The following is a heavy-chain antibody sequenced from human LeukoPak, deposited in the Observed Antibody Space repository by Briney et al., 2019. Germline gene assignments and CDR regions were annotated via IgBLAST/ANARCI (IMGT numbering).Heavy chain of an antibody. V-gene: IGHV3-7*01. CDR3: ARLPGESTIYDL. Sequence: GGSLRLSCVASGFTISRHWMSWVRQAPGKGLEWVASIRHDGNNIHYVESVKGRFIISRDNAGNSVSLQMSSLRAEDTAMYYCARLPGESTIYDLWGQGTLVTVSS. D-gene: IGHD5/OR15-5a*01. J-gene: IGHJ5*02. CDR2: IRHDGNNI. CDR1: GFTISRHW.